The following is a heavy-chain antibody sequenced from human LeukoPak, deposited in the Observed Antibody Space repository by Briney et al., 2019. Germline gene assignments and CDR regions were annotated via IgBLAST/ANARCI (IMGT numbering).Heavy chain of an antibody. Sequence: SVKVSCKASGGTFSSYAISWVRQAPGQGLEWMGRIIPILGIANYAQKFQGRVTITADKSTSTAYMELSSLRSEDTAVYYCARSPLVPVGNYWGQGTLVTVSS. V-gene: IGHV1-69*04. CDR2: IIPILGIA. J-gene: IGHJ4*02. CDR3: ARSPLVPVGNY. CDR1: GGTFSSYA. D-gene: IGHD6-13*01.